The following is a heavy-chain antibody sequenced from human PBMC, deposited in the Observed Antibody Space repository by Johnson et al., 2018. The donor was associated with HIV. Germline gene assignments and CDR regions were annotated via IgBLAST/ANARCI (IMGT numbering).Heavy chain of an antibody. CDR2: IRYDGSNK. CDR3: ALVLGYCSGGSCYDAFDI. CDR1: GFTFSSYG. V-gene: IGHV3-30*02. Sequence: QLVESGGGVVQPGGSLRLSCAASGFTFSSYGMHWVRQAPGKGLEWVAFIRYDGSNKYYADSVKGRFTISRDNSKNTLYLQMNSLRAEDTAVYYCALVLGYCSGGSCYDAFDIWGQGTMVTVSS. J-gene: IGHJ3*02. D-gene: IGHD2-15*01.